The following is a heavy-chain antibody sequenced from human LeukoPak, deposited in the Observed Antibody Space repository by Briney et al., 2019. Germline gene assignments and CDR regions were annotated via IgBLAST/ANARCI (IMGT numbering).Heavy chain of an antibody. CDR1: GYSFTSYW. CDR3: ARHPGRAPAGAGYYFDY. Sequence: GESLKISCKGSGYSFTSYWIGWVRQMPGKGLEWMGVVYSGDSDTKYSPSFQGQVTISADKSINTIYLYWSSLKASDTAMYYCARHPGRAPAGAGYYFDYWGQGTLVTVSS. CDR2: VYSGDSDT. V-gene: IGHV5-51*01. J-gene: IGHJ4*02. D-gene: IGHD6-13*01.